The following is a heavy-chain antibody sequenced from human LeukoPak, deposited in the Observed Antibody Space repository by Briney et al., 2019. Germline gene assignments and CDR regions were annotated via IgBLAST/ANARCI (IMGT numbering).Heavy chain of an antibody. CDR1: GFTFSSYA. V-gene: IGHV3-7*03. D-gene: IGHD5-12*01. CDR2: IKQEGSEK. CDR3: ARENRDGYNPYNWFDP. J-gene: IGHJ5*02. Sequence: GGSLRLSCAASGFTFSSYAMHWVRQAPGKGLEWVANIKQEGSEKFYVDSVKGRFTISRDNAKNSLYLQMNSLRAGDTAVYYCARENRDGYNPYNWFDPWGQETLVTVSS.